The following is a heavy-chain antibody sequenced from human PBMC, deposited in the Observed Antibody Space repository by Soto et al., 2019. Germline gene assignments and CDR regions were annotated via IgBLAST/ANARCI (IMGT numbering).Heavy chain of an antibody. D-gene: IGHD3-22*01. CDR3: AVCTYYYDSSGYVDGMDV. Sequence: GASVKVSCKASGFTFTSSAVQWVRQARGQRLEWIGWIVVGSGNTNYAQKFQERVTITRDMSTSTAYMELSSLRSEDTAVYYCAVCTYYYDSSGYVDGMDVWGQGTTVTVSS. J-gene: IGHJ6*02. CDR2: IVVGSGNT. CDR1: GFTFTSSA. V-gene: IGHV1-58*01.